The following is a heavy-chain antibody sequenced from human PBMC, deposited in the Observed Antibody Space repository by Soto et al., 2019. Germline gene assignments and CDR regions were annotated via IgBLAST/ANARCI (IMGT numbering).Heavy chain of an antibody. CDR3: ARAHSDFWSGYPRISLFDP. J-gene: IGHJ5*02. V-gene: IGHV4-59*01. CDR2: IYYSGST. CDR1: GGSISSYY. D-gene: IGHD3-3*01. Sequence: SETLSLTCTVSGGSISSYYWSWIRQPPGKGLEWIGYIYYSGSTNYNPSLKSRVTISVDTSKNQFSLKLSPVTAADTAVYYCARAHSDFWSGYPRISLFDPWGQGTLVTVSS.